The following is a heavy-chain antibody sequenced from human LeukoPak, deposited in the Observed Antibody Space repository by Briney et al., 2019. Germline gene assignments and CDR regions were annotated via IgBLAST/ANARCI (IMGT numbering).Heavy chain of an antibody. Sequence: GGSLRLSCAASGFTFSSYWMSWVRQAPGKGLEWVANIKQDGSEKYYVDSVKGRFTISRDNAKNSLYLQMNSLRAEDTAVYYCARANETYYDFWSGYFAPYYYGMDVWGQGTTVTVSS. V-gene: IGHV3-7*01. CDR1: GFTFSSYW. CDR2: IKQDGSEK. CDR3: ARANETYYDFWSGYFAPYYYGMDV. J-gene: IGHJ6*02. D-gene: IGHD3-3*01.